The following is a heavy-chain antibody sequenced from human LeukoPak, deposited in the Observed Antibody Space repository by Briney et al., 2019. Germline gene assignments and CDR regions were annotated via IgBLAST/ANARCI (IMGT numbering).Heavy chain of an antibody. CDR2: LVTRGNYI. Sequence: GESLRLSCAPSGFNFSSYSMSWARQPPGKGLEGFSCLVTRGNYIYYEETMKGRLTISRDHARNSLYLQMNSLRAEDTAVYYCARVDSAYGGNSFNLFDYWGQGILVTVSS. CDR3: ARVDSAYGGNSFNLFDY. CDR1: GFNFSSYS. J-gene: IGHJ4*02. D-gene: IGHD4-23*01. V-gene: IGHV3-21*06.